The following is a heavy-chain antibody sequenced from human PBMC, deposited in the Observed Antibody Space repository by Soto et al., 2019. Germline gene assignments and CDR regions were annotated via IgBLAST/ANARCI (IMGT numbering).Heavy chain of an antibody. CDR1: GGTFSSYA. Sequence: QVQLVQSGAEVKKPGSSVKVSCKASGGTFSSYAISWVRQAPGQGLEWMGGIIPIFGTANYAQKCQGRVTITAEESTSTAYMELSSLRSEDTAVYYCARGVSEWLTRGDYGMDVWGQGTTVTVSS. CDR3: ARGVSEWLTRGDYGMDV. CDR2: IIPIFGTA. D-gene: IGHD5-12*01. J-gene: IGHJ6*02. V-gene: IGHV1-69*01.